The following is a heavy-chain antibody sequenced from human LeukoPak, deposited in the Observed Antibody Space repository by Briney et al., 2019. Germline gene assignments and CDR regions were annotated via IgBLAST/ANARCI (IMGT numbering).Heavy chain of an antibody. J-gene: IGHJ5*02. CDR2: IYHSGST. Sequence: SETLSLTCTVSGYSISSGYYWGWIRQPPGKGLEWIGSIYHSGSTYYNPSLKSRVTISVDTSKNQFSLKLSSVTAADTAVYYCAKLERRGNWFDPWGQGTLVTVSS. CDR3: AKLERRGNWFDP. V-gene: IGHV4-38-2*02. D-gene: IGHD1-1*01. CDR1: GYSISSGYY.